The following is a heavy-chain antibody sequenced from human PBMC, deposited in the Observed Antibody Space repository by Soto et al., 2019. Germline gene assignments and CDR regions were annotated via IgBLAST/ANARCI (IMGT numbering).Heavy chain of an antibody. CDR3: ARYRAAPPGAYYYGMDV. CDR2: IYYSGST. V-gene: IGHV4-59*01. CDR1: GGSISSYY. D-gene: IGHD6-6*01. J-gene: IGHJ6*02. Sequence: SETLSLTCTVSGGSISSYYWSWIRQPPGKGLEWIGYIYYSGSTNYNPSLKSRVTISVDTSKNQFSLKLSSVTAADTAVYYCARYRAAPPGAYYYGMDVWGQGTTVTVSS.